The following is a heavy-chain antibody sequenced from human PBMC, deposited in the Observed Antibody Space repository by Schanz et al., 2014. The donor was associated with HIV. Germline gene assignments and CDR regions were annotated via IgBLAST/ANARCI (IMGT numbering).Heavy chain of an antibody. Sequence: EVQLVESGGGLVQPGGSLRLSCAVSGFTFSSYSMNWVRQAPGKGLEWVSSISSSSSYIYYADSMKGRFTISRDNAKNSLYLQMNSLRDEDTAVYYCAREWVYYYYYGMDVWGQGTTVTVSS. V-gene: IGHV3-21*01. CDR2: ISSSSSYI. CDR1: GFTFSSYS. D-gene: IGHD6-13*01. J-gene: IGHJ6*02. CDR3: AREWVYYYYYGMDV.